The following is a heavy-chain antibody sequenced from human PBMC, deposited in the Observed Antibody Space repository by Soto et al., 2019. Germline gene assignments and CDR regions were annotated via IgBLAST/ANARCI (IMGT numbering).Heavy chain of an antibody. V-gene: IGHV3-74*01. CDR2: INSDGSST. CDR3: TRDQVWYEYGNYADYGMDV. CDR1: GFTFSNYW. D-gene: IGHD4-17*01. J-gene: IGHJ6*02. Sequence: PGGSLRLSCAASGFTFSNYWMHWVRQAPGKGLVWVSRINSDGSSTSYADSVKGRFTISRDNAKNTLFLQMNSLRAEDMAVYYCTRDQVWYEYGNYADYGMDVWGQGTTVTVSS.